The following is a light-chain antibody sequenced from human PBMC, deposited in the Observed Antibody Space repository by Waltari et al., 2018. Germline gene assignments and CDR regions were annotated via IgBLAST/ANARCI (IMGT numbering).Light chain of an antibody. J-gene: IGLJ3*02. CDR3: ASWDDSLSGWV. Sequence: QSVLTQPPSASGTPGQRVTISGSGSSSTIGSDYVYWFQQPPGTAPKLLIYKNNQRPSGVPDRFSGSKSGTSASLAISGLRSEDEADYYCASWDDSLSGWVFGGGTKLTLL. V-gene: IGLV1-47*01. CDR2: KNN. CDR1: SSTIGSDY.